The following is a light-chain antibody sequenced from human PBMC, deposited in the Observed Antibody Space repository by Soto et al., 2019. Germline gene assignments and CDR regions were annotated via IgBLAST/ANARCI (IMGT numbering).Light chain of an antibody. CDR1: QYISNY. CDR3: QKYDNLPAPLFT. CDR2: DAS. J-gene: IGKJ3*01. V-gene: IGKV1-33*01. Sequence: DIQMTQSPSSLSASVGDRVTITCQASQYISNYLNWYQQKPGKAPKLLIYDASNLETGVPSRFSGSGSGTDFTFAISSLQPEDIATYYCQKYDNLPAPLFTLGPGTKVDIK.